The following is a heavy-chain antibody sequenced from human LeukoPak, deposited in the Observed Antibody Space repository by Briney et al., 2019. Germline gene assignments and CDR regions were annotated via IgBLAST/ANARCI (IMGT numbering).Heavy chain of an antibody. V-gene: IGHV1-69*06. CDR2: IISMFGTA. Sequence: ASAEPSFQASGGPFSSYAIRWVRQAPGQGLEWKGGIISMFGTANYAQKFQGRVTITADKSTSTAYMELSSLRSEDTAVYYGARAPGIAAAGTGTFDYWGQGTLVTVSS. CDR3: ARAPGIAAAGTGTFDY. D-gene: IGHD6-13*01. CDR1: GGPFSSYA. J-gene: IGHJ4*02.